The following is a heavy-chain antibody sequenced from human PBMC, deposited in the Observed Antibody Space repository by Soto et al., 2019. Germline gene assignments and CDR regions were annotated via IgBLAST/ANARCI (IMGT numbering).Heavy chain of an antibody. Sequence: QVQLVESGGGVVQPGRSLRLSCAASGFTFSSYGMHWVRQAPGKGLEWVAVIWYDGSNKYYADSVKGRFTISRDNSKNTLYLQMNSLRAEDTAVYYCARLPGTGGWLDYGESTTNDAFDIWGQGTMVTVSS. V-gene: IGHV3-33*01. J-gene: IGHJ3*02. CDR1: GFTFSSYG. D-gene: IGHD4-17*01. CDR2: IWYDGSNK. CDR3: ARLPGTGGWLDYGESTTNDAFDI.